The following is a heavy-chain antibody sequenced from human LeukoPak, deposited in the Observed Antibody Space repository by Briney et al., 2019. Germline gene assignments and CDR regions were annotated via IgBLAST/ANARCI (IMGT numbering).Heavy chain of an antibody. J-gene: IGHJ4*02. Sequence: GGSLRLSCATSGFTFSSHWMHWVRQAPGEGLVWVSHINTDGSSTTYGDPAKGRFTDSRDSATLFLQMNSLRVDDTAIYYCARGTATTAGIDYWGLGTLVTVSS. D-gene: IGHD6-13*01. CDR1: GFTFSSHW. CDR2: INTDGSST. CDR3: ARGTATTAGIDY. V-gene: IGHV3-74*01.